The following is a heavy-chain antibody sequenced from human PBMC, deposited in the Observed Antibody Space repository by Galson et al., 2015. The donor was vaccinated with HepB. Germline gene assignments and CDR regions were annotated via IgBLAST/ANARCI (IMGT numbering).Heavy chain of an antibody. D-gene: IGHD5-24*01. CDR3: ARVEGDDYNSYWSDP. Sequence: SVKVSCKASGYTFTNYGITWVRQAPGQGLEWMGWIRPYNGNTKYAQKFQGRVTMTTDTSTSTAYMELRSLRSDDTAVYYCARVEGDDYNSYWSDPWGQGTLVTVSS. J-gene: IGHJ5*02. CDR2: IRPYNGNT. V-gene: IGHV1-18*01. CDR1: GYTFTNYG.